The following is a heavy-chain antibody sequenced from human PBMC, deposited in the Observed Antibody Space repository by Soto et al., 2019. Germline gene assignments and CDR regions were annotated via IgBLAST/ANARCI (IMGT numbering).Heavy chain of an antibody. CDR3: ARHDIATAAPDC. V-gene: IGHV4-39*01. CDR2: IPYMWKT. D-gene: IGHD6-13*01. Sequence: SETLALTRTVSRGSISTGNSYWGTTRQPPGKGPEWIGTIPYMWKTHYNPPLNRRVTIYVDTSQNQVSLKLTSVTTADTAVYYCARHDIATAAPDCWGQGTLVTVS. CDR1: RGSISTGNSY. J-gene: IGHJ4*02.